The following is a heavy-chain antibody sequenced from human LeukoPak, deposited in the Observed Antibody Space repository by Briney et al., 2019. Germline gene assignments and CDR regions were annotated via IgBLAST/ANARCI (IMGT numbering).Heavy chain of an antibody. CDR3: ARGDWNGGNWFDP. CDR2: MNPNSGTT. J-gene: IGHJ5*02. D-gene: IGHD1-1*01. CDR1: GYTFTSYD. V-gene: IGHV1-8*01. Sequence: ASVKVSCKASGYTFTSYDINWVRQAPGQGLEWMGWMNPNSGTTGYAQKFKGRVTMTRNTSISTASMDLSSLRSEDTAVYYCARGDWNGGNWFDPWGQGTLVTVSS.